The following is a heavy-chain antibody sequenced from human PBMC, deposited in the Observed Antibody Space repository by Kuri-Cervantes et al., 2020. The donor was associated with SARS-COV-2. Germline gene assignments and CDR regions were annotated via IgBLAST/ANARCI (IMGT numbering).Heavy chain of an antibody. V-gene: IGHV5-51*01. CDR2: IYPGESDT. CDR1: GYTFSNYW. D-gene: IGHD3-3*01. Sequence: KVSCKGSGYTFSNYWIGWVRQMPEKGLEWMGLIYPGESDTRYRPSFQGRVTMSVDKSINTAYLQWSSLRASDTAMYYCARLRFLEWLSPFDYWGQGTLVTVSS. J-gene: IGHJ4*02. CDR3: ARLRFLEWLSPFDY.